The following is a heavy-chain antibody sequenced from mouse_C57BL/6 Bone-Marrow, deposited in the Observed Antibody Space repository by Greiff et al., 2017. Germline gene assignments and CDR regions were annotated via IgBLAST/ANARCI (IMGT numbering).Heavy chain of an antibody. V-gene: IGHV1-18*01. CDR1: GYTFTDYN. D-gene: IGHD1-1*01. CDR3: ARNPSYYYGSHWYFDV. Sequence: EVQLQQSGPELVKPGASVKIPCKASGYTFTDYNMDWVKQSHGKSLEWIGDINPNNGGTIYNQKFKGKATLTVDKSSSTAYMELRSLTSEDTAVYYCARNPSYYYGSHWYFDVWGTGTTVTVSS. CDR2: INPNNGGT. J-gene: IGHJ1*03.